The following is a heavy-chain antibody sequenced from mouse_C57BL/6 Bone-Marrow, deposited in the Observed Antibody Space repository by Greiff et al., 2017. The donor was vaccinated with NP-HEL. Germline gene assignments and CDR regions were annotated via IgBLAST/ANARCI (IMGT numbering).Heavy chain of an antibody. CDR1: GYTFTSYG. CDR3: ARQLRLPFAY. Sequence: VKLQQSGAELARPGASVKLSCKASGYTFTSYGISWVKQRTGQGLEWIGEIYPRSGNTYYNEKFKGKATLTADKSSSTAYMELRSLTSEDSAVYFCARQLRLPFAYWGQGTLVTVSA. D-gene: IGHD3-2*02. V-gene: IGHV1-81*01. CDR2: IYPRSGNT. J-gene: IGHJ3*01.